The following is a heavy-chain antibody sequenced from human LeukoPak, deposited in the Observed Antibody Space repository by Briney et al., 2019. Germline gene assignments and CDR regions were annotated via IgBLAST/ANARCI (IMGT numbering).Heavy chain of an antibody. CDR1: GFTFSTYG. J-gene: IGHJ3*02. D-gene: IGHD5-12*01. CDR3: ARDTPYSGYDKDAFDI. Sequence: GGSLRLSCAASGFTFSTYGMHWVRQAPGKGLEWVAFIRYDGNNKDYADSEKGRFTISRDNSKNTLYLQMNSLRAEDTAVYYCARDTPYSGYDKDAFDIWGQGTMVTVSS. CDR2: IRYDGNNK. V-gene: IGHV3-30*02.